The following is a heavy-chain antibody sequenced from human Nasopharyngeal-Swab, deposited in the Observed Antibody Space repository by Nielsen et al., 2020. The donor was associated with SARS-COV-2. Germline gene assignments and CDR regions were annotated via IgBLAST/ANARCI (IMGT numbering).Heavy chain of an antibody. D-gene: IGHD2-2*01. Sequence: SETLSLTCDVFGGSLRSGDYYWSWIRQPAGEGLEWIGRIYTNGGTNYNPSLTSRVTISVDMSKNQFSLKLSSVTAADTAVYYCATPVEVVPAAMPDYYYGMDVWGQGTTVTVSS. CDR1: GGSLRSGDYY. V-gene: IGHV4-61*02. CDR2: IYTNGGT. CDR3: ATPVEVVPAAMPDYYYGMDV. J-gene: IGHJ6*02.